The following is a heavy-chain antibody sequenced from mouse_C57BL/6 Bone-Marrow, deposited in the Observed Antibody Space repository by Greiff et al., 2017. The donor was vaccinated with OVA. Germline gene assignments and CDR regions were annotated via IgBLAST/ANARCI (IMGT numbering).Heavy chain of an antibody. J-gene: IGHJ2*01. D-gene: IGHD1-1*02. Sequence: EVQLVESGPGLVKPSQSLSLTCSVTGYSITSGYYWNWIRQFPGNQLEWMGYISYDGSNNYNPSLKNRNSITRDTSTNQFCLKLNSVTAEDTATYYCARAYYADYWGQGTTLTVSS. V-gene: IGHV3-6*01. CDR2: ISYDGSN. CDR1: GYSITSGYY. CDR3: ARAYYADY.